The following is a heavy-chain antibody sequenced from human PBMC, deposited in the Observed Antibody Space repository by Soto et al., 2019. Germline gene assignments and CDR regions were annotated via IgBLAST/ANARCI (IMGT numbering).Heavy chain of an antibody. CDR2: IIPISVTT. CDR1: GGSFSKYS. D-gene: IGHD5-18*01. V-gene: IGHV1-69*01. Sequence: QVHLVQSGAEVKKPGSSVKVSCKTSGGSFSKYSISWLRQAPGQGLEWMGGIIPISVTTHYAQRFQGRVTITADDLTTTSYMEVSSRKFEDTAVYYCAASRWIQLWTADFWGQGTRVTVSS. CDR3: AASRWIQLWTADF. J-gene: IGHJ4*02.